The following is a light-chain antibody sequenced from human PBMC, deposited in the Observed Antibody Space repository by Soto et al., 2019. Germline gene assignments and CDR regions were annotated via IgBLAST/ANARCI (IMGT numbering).Light chain of an antibody. V-gene: IGKV1-9*01. Sequence: DIQLTQSPSFLSASVGDRVTITCRASQGISTYLAWYQQRPGKAPKLLIYAASTLQSGVPSRFSGSGSGTEFTLTISSLQPEDFATYYYQQLNRYPPTFGQGTKVDI. CDR3: QQLNRYPPT. J-gene: IGKJ1*01. CDR1: QGISTY. CDR2: AAS.